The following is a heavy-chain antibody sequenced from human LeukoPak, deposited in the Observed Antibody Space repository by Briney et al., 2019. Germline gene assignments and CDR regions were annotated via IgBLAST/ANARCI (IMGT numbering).Heavy chain of an antibody. CDR1: GFTFSNYG. Sequence: GGSLRLSCAASGFTFSNYGMNWVRQAPGKGLEWVAVIWYDGSNKYYADSVKGRFTISRDNSKNTLYLQMNSLRAEDTAVYYCARAGYDSSGYYPYYFDYWGQGTLVTVSS. CDR3: ARAGYDSSGYYPYYFDY. V-gene: IGHV3-33*08. J-gene: IGHJ4*02. CDR2: IWYDGSNK. D-gene: IGHD3-22*01.